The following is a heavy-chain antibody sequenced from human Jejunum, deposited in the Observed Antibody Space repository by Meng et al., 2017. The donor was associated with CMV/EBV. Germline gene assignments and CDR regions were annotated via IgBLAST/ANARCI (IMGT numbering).Heavy chain of an antibody. V-gene: IGHV3-23*01. J-gene: IGHJ4*02. Sequence: SSSATAFAFSHHSITWIRQTPVEGLKWVATITASGGNTYYAASVKGRFTISRDNSKNPLYLQMNSLRADDTAVYYCARLSDSWGQGTLVTVSS. D-gene: IGHD2-15*01. CDR3: ARLSDS. CDR2: ITASGGNT. CDR1: AFAFSHHS.